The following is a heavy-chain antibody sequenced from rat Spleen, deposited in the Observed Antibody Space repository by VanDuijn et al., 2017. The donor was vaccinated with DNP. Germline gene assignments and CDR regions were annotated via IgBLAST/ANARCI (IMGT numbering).Heavy chain of an antibody. CDR3: ATSTYYGYNYFDY. V-gene: IGHV5S10*01. CDR1: GFTFSDYA. D-gene: IGHD1-9*01. CDR2: IIYDGSST. J-gene: IGHJ2*01. Sequence: EVQLVESGGGLVQPGNSLKLSCAASGFTFSDYAMAWVRQSPKKGLEWVATIIYDGSSTYYRDSVKGRFTISRDNAKSTLYLQMDSLRSEDTATYYCATSTYYGYNYFDYWGQGVMVTVSS.